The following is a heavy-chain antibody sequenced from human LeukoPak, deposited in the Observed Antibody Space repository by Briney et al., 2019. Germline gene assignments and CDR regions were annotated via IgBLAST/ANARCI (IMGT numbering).Heavy chain of an antibody. CDR2: IYHSGST. CDR1: GYSISSGYY. CDR3: ARPAVGATTDDAFDI. Sequence: SETLSLTCAVSGYSISSGYYWGWIRQPPGKGLEWIGSIYHSGSTYYNPSLKSRVTISVDTSKNQFSLKLSSVTAADTAVYYCARPAVGATTDDAFDIWGQGTMVTVSS. D-gene: IGHD1-26*01. J-gene: IGHJ3*02. V-gene: IGHV4-38-2*01.